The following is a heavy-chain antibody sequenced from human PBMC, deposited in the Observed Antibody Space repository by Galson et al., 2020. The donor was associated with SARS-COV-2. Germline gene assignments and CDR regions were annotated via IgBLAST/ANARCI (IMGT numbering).Heavy chain of an antibody. V-gene: IGHV3-33*01. CDR2: LGHDANDE. CDR3: TRDFKVGAYFDI. CDR1: GFKFNVYG. Sequence: GESLKISCAASGFKFNVYGMHWVRQAPGKGLEWVAVLGHDANDETYADSVKGRFTTSRDNSNNAFFLDMTSLRVEDTAVYYCTRDFKVGAYFDIWGRGTLVTVSS. D-gene: IGHD1-26*01. J-gene: IGHJ2*01.